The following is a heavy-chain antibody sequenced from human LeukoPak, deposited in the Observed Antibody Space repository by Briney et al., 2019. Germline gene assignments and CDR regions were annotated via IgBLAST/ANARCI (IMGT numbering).Heavy chain of an antibody. CDR1: GGSISSYY. J-gene: IGHJ6*02. CDR3: AQWSSSPYYYYYGMDV. CDR2: IYYSGST. D-gene: IGHD6-13*01. Sequence: SETLSLTCTVSGGSISSYYWSLIRQPPGKGLEWIGYIYYSGSTNYNPSLKSRVTISVDTSKNQFSLKLSSVTAADTAVYYCAQWSSSPYYYYYGMDVWGQGTTVTVSS. V-gene: IGHV4-59*01.